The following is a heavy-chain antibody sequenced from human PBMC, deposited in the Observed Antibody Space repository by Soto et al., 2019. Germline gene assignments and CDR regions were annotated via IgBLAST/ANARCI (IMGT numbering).Heavy chain of an antibody. J-gene: IGHJ2*01. CDR2: IYHSGST. CDR3: ARGGCSGGSCSYWYFDL. CDR1: GGSISSGGYS. Sequence: QLQLQESGSGLVKPSQTLSLTCAVSGGSISSGGYSWSWIRQPPGKGLEWIGYIYHSGSTYYNPSRKSRVTISVDRSKNQFSLKLSSVNAADTAVYYCARGGCSGGSCSYWYFDLWGRGTLVTVSS. V-gene: IGHV4-30-2*01. D-gene: IGHD2-15*01.